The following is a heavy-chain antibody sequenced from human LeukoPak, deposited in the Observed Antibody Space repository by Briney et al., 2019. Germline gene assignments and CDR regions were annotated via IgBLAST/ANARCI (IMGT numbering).Heavy chain of an antibody. J-gene: IGHJ5*02. D-gene: IGHD4-11*01. CDR3: ARDLYRDSLPVSWFDP. V-gene: IGHV1-18*01. CDR1: GYTFTSYG. Sequence: ASVKVSCKDSGYTFTSYGISWVGQAPGEGGEGMGWISDYNGKTNYAQKLQGRDTINTDTYTSTAYMEQKSLRSDDTAVYYCARDLYRDSLPVSWFDPWGQGTLVTVSS. CDR2: ISDYNGKT.